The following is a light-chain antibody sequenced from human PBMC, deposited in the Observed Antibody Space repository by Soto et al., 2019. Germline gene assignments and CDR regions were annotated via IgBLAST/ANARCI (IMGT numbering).Light chain of an antibody. CDR2: DAS. CDR3: QQYDNVPLT. Sequence: DIQMTQSPSSLSAFVGDRVTITCQASQDISNYLNWYQQKPGQAPELLIYDASNMETGVPSRFSGSGSGTDFTFTISSLQPEDIATYYCQQYDNVPLTFGGGTKVEIK. V-gene: IGKV1-33*01. J-gene: IGKJ4*01. CDR1: QDISNY.